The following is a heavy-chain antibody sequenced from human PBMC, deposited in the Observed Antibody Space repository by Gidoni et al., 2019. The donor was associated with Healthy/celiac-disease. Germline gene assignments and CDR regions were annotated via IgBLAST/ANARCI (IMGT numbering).Heavy chain of an antibody. J-gene: IGHJ4*02. CDR1: GFTFGDYA. V-gene: IGHV3-49*03. Sequence: EVQLVESGGGLVQPGRSLGLSCPASGFTFGDYAMSWFRQAPGKGLEWVGFIRSKAYGGTTEYAASVKGSFTISRDDSKSIAYLQMNSLKTEDTAVYYCTRESPTRPYSSSWYSDYWGQGTLVTVSS. CDR3: TRESPTRPYSSSWYSDY. D-gene: IGHD6-13*01. CDR2: IRSKAYGGTT.